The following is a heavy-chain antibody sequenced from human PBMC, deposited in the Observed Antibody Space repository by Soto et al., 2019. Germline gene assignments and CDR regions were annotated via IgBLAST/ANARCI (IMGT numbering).Heavy chain of an antibody. V-gene: IGHV1-69*01. CDR2: ILPIFDTT. Sequence: QVQLVQSGAEVKKPGSSVTVSCQASGGIFSSNAISWVRQAPGQGLEWMGGILPIFDTTHYAQKFQGRVTITAEESTSTAYMELSSLKSEAMALYYCATGGRGYGSAPRFWFEYWGQGTVVTVSS. CDR3: ATGGRGYGSAPRFWFEY. D-gene: IGHD5-12*01. J-gene: IGHJ4*02. CDR1: GGIFSSNA.